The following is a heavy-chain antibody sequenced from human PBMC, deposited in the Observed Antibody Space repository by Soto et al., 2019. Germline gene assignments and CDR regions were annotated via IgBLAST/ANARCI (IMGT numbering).Heavy chain of an antibody. D-gene: IGHD3-10*01. Sequence: GESLKISCKVSGYSFTSYWISWVRQMPGKGLEWMGRIDPSDSYTNYSPSFQGHVTISADKSISTAYLQWSSLKASDTAMYYCARQDTTGSDYYYGMDVWGQGTTVTVSS. CDR2: IDPSDSYT. V-gene: IGHV5-10-1*01. CDR1: GYSFTSYW. J-gene: IGHJ6*02. CDR3: ARQDTTGSDYYYGMDV.